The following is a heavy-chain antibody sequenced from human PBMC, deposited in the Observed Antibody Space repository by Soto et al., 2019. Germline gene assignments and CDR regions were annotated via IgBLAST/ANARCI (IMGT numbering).Heavy chain of an antibody. D-gene: IGHD2-2*01. V-gene: IGHV1-18*01. CDR3: AILYFVVVPAAMRKGALDY. CDR2: ISAYNGNT. CDR1: GYTFTSYG. J-gene: IGHJ4*02. Sequence: ASVKVSCKASGYTFTSYGISWVRQAPGQGLEWMGWISAYNGNTNYAQKLQGRVTMTTDTSTSTAYMALRSLSSDDTAVYYCAILYFVVVPAAMRKGALDYWGQGTLVT.